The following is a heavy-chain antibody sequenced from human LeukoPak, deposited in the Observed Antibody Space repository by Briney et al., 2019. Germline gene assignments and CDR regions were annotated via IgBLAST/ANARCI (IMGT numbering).Heavy chain of an antibody. J-gene: IGHJ4*02. Sequence: GGSLRLSCAASGFTFSSYAMSWVRQAPGKGLEWVSAISGSGGSTYYADSMKGRFTISRDNSKNTLYLQMNSLRAEDTAVYYCAKDGTLRYFDWLLIGSSQYFDYWGQGTLVTVSS. V-gene: IGHV3-23*01. CDR3: AKDGTLRYFDWLLIGSSQYFDY. CDR2: ISGSGGST. CDR1: GFTFSSYA. D-gene: IGHD3-9*01.